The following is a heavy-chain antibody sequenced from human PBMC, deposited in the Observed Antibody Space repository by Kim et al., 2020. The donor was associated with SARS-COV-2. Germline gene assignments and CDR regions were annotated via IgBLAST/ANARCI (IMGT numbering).Heavy chain of an antibody. CDR2: IYYSGST. Sequence: SETLSLTCTVSGGSISSYYWSWIRQPPGKGLEWIGYIYYSGSTNYNPSLKSRVTISVDTSKNQISLKLSSVTAADTAVYYCARPQYYYDSSGPLVFWGQGTMVTVSS. J-gene: IGHJ3*01. D-gene: IGHD3-22*01. CDR1: GGSISSYY. V-gene: IGHV4-59*08. CDR3: ARPQYYYDSSGPLVF.